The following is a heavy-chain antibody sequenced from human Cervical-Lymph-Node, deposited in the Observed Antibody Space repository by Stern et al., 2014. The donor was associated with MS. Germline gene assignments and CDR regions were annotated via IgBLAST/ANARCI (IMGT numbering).Heavy chain of an antibody. D-gene: IGHD1-26*01. V-gene: IGHV3-30*04. J-gene: IGHJ4*02. CDR3: AKGGSGSYLD. CDR2: SSYDGRDK. Sequence: QVQLLESGGGVVQPGRSLRLSCAASGFVFRRYALHWVRQAPGKGLEWVSLSSYDGRDKYDTDSVKGRFTVSRDNSNNTVYLEMNSLRLEDTAVYYCAKGGSGSYLDWGQGSLVTVSS. CDR1: GFVFRRYA.